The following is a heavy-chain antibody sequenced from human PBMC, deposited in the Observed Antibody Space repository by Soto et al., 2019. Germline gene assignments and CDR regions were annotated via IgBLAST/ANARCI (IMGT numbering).Heavy chain of an antibody. D-gene: IGHD2-2*01. Sequence: ASVKVSCKASGYTFSSYDINWVRQATGQGLEWMGWMNPNSGNTGYAQKFQGRVTMTRNTSISTAYMELSSLRSEDTAVYYCARGESYQLLSTYYYYGMDVWGQGTTVTVSS. CDR1: GYTFSSYD. CDR3: ARGESYQLLSTYYYYGMDV. V-gene: IGHV1-8*01. J-gene: IGHJ6*02. CDR2: MNPNSGNT.